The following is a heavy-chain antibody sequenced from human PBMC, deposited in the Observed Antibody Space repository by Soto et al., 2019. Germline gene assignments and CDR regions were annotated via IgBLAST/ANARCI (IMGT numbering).Heavy chain of an antibody. D-gene: IGHD4-4*01. V-gene: IGHV1-58*01. CDR3: AAVPWEMTTVTTYYYYGMDV. J-gene: IGHJ6*02. CDR1: GFTFTSSA. CDR2: IVVGSGNT. Sequence: QMQLVQSGPEVKKPGTSVKVSCKASGFTFTSSAVQWVRQARGQRLEWIGWIVVGSGNTNYAQKFQERVTIIRDMSTSTAYMELSSLRSEDTAVYYCAAVPWEMTTVTTYYYYGMDVWGQGTTVTVSS.